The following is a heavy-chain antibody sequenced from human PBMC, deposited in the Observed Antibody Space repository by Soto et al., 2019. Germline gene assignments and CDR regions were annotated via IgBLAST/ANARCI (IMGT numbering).Heavy chain of an antibody. CDR2: IYYSGST. CDR3: AGENGY. CDR1: GGSISNPSYY. D-gene: IGHD2-8*01. V-gene: IGHV4-61*01. Sequence: SETLSLTCTVSGGSISNPSYYWGWVRQPPGKGLEWIGYIYYSGSTNYNPSLKSRVTISVDTSKNQFSLKLSSVTAADTAVYYCAGENGYWGQGTLVTVSS. J-gene: IGHJ4*02.